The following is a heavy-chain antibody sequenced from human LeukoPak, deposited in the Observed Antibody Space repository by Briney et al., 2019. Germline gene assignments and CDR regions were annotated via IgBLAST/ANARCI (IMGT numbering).Heavy chain of an antibody. Sequence: SHTLSLTCAISGDTVSSNTASWTWIRQSPSRGLEWLGRTYYRSKWYTDYAVSVKSRITINPDTSKNQFSLHLISVTPEDTAVYFCARIISTAWYLDCWGQGTLVTVSS. D-gene: IGHD6-19*01. CDR2: TYYRSKWYT. V-gene: IGHV6-1*01. CDR1: GDTVSSNTAS. J-gene: IGHJ4*02. CDR3: ARIISTAWYLDC.